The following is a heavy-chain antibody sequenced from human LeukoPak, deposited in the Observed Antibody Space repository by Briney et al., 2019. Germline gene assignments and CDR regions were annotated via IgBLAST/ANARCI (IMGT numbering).Heavy chain of an antibody. CDR2: INPSGGST. CDR1: GYTFTSYY. D-gene: IGHD3-22*01. CDR3: ARVAPSYYYDSSGYRTSRPFDY. J-gene: IGHJ4*02. V-gene: IGHV1-46*01. Sequence: ASVTVSCKASGYTFTSYYKHWVRQAPGQGLEWMGIINPSGGSTSYAQKFQGRVTMTRDTSTSTVYMELSSLRSEDTAVYYCARVAPSYYYDSSGYRTSRPFDYWGQGTLVTVSS.